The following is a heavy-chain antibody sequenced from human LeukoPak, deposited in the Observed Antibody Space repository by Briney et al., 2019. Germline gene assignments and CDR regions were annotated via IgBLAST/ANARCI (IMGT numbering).Heavy chain of an antibody. V-gene: IGHV1-2*06. CDR2: INPNSGGT. D-gene: IGHD3-10*01. J-gene: IGHJ4*02. Sequence: ASVKVSCKASGYTFTGYYMHWVRQAPGRGLEWMGRINPNSGGTNYAQKFQGRVTMTRDTSISTAYMELSRLRSDDTAVYYCARADYGSGSYYTGYWGQGTLVTVSS. CDR1: GYTFTGYY. CDR3: ARADYGSGSYYTGY.